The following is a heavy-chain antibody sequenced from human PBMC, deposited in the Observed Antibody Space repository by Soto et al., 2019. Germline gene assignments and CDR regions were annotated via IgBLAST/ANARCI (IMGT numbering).Heavy chain of an antibody. CDR2: IYHSGST. V-gene: IGHV4-4*02. CDR3: ARAWPSVDSYGSGVMDV. CDR1: GGSISSSNW. D-gene: IGHD5-18*01. Sequence: QVQLQESGPGLVKPSGTLSVTCAVSGGSISSSNWWNWVRQPPGKGLEWIGEIYHSGSTNYNPSHRSRVTISLDKSKNQFSLGVESVTAADTAEYYCARAWPSVDSYGSGVMDVWGQGTTVTVSS. J-gene: IGHJ6*02.